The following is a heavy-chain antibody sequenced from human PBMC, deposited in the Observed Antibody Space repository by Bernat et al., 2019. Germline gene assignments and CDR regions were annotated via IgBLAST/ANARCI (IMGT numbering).Heavy chain of an antibody. CDR1: GFTFSSYG. V-gene: IGHV3-30*18. Sequence: QVQLVESGGGVVQPGRSLRLSCAASGFTFSSYGMHWVRQAPGKGLEWVAVISYDGSNKYYADSVKGRFTISRDNSKNTLYLQMNSLRAEDTAVYYCAKDLGVLTTGTTTDPWGQGTLSPSPQ. CDR2: ISYDGSNK. J-gene: IGHJ5*02. CDR3: AKDLGVLTTGTTTDP. D-gene: IGHD1-1*01.